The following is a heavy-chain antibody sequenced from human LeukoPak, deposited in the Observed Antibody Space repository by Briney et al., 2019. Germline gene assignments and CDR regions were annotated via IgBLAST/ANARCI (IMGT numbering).Heavy chain of an antibody. Sequence: GGSLRLSCAASGFTVSSNYMSWVRQAPGKGLEWVSVIHSSSGACYADSVKGRFTISRDNSKNTLYLQVSSLRVDDTAVYYCAKDLAIWGVSGMDVWGLGTTVTVSS. CDR2: IHSSSGA. D-gene: IGHD3-10*01. V-gene: IGHV3-53*01. CDR1: GFTVSSNY. J-gene: IGHJ6*02. CDR3: AKDLAIWGVSGMDV.